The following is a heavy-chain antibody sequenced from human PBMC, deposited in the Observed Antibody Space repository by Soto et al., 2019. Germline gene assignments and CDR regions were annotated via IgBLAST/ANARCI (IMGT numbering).Heavy chain of an antibody. J-gene: IGHJ4*02. V-gene: IGHV4-59*01. CDR1: GGSISPFY. Sequence: PSETLSLTCTVSGGSISPFYWSWVRQPPGKGLEWIGYLYYSGNTNYNPSLKSRVTISVDASKNQVSLGLTSVTAADTAVYYCARVGGVAARTFDYWGQGTVVTVS. CDR3: ARVGGVAARTFDY. CDR2: LYYSGNT. D-gene: IGHD2-15*01.